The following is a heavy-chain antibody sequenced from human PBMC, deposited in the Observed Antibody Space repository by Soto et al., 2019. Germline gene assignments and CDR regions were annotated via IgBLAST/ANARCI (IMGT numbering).Heavy chain of an antibody. CDR2: IYWDGDR. CDR1: GFSLNTGGMG. V-gene: IGHV2-5*02. CDR3: VHSRCGGDCLQSYSAHYYYGMDI. J-gene: IGHJ6*02. Sequence: SGPTLVNPTQTLTLTCTFSGFSLNTGGMGVGWIRQPPGKALEWLALIYWDGDRRYSPSLMSRLTIAKDTSKNQVVLTMTNMDPVDTATYYCVHSRCGGDCLQSYSAHYYYGMDIWGQGTTVTVSS. D-gene: IGHD2-21*02.